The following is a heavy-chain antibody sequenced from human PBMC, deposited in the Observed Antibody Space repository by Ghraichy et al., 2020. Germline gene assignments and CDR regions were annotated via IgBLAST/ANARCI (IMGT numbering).Heavy chain of an antibody. CDR2: ISGSGDKT. Sequence: GESLNISCAASGFTFNNYAMNWARQAPGKGLEWVSYISGSGDKTYYADSVRGRFTISRDNSKNTLSLQMNSLRAEDTATYYCAKSMGSGWSKFDCWGQGTLVTVSS. J-gene: IGHJ4*02. V-gene: IGHV3-23*01. CDR1: GFTFNNYA. D-gene: IGHD6-19*01. CDR3: AKSMGSGWSKFDC.